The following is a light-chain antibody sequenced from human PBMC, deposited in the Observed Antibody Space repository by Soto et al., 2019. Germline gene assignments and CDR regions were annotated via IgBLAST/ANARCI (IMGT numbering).Light chain of an antibody. J-gene: IGKJ2*01. CDR2: KVS. V-gene: IGKV2-30*01. CDR3: MQGTHRPPYT. CDR1: QSLAYSDGNTY. Sequence: DVVMTQSPLSLPVTLGQPASISCRSSQSLAYSDGNTYLNWFQQRPGQSPRRLIYKVSNRDSGVPDRFNGSGSGTDFTLKISRVEAEDVGVYYCMQGTHRPPYTFGQGTKLEIK.